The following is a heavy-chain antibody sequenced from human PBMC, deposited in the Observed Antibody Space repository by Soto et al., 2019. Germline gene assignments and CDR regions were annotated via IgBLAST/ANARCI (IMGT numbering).Heavy chain of an antibody. D-gene: IGHD6-25*01. Sequence: SETLSLTCSVSGVSISSYFWSWIRQAPGRGLEWIGYTYHRGSTNYSPSLKSRVAISLDTSENQFSLKVNSVTAADTAVYYCARIGGYHGPLDYWGQGTTVTVSS. CDR1: GVSISSYF. V-gene: IGHV4-59*01. CDR2: TYHRGST. CDR3: ARIGGYHGPLDY. J-gene: IGHJ4*02.